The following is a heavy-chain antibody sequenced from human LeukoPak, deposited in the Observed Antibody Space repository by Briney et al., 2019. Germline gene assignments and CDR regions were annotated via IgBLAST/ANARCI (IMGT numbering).Heavy chain of an antibody. CDR1: GGSFSGYY. V-gene: IGHV4-34*01. D-gene: IGHD3-9*01. Sequence: PSETLSLTCAVYGGSFSGYYWSWIRQPPGKGLGWIGEINHSGSTNYNPSLKSRVTISVDTSKNQFSLKLSSVTAADTAVYHCERGLRYFDWLPYGMDVWGQGTTVTVSS. J-gene: IGHJ6*02. CDR3: ERGLRYFDWLPYGMDV. CDR2: INHSGST.